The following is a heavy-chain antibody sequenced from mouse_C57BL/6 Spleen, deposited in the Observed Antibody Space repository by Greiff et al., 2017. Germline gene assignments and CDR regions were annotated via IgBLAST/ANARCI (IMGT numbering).Heavy chain of an antibody. J-gene: IGHJ2*01. V-gene: IGHV1-80*01. D-gene: IGHD3-1*01. CDR3: ARGLTYYFDY. CDR1: GYAFSSYW. Sequence: VQLQQSGAELVKPGASVKISCKASGYAFSSYWMNWVKQRPGKGLEWIGQLSPGEGDPNSHGQFKGKATLTAAKSSSTAYLQRSSRNSEDAAVYFCARGLTYYFDYWGQGTTLTGSS. CDR2: LSPGEGDP.